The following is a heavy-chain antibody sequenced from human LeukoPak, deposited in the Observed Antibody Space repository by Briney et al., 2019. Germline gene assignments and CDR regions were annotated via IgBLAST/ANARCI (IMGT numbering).Heavy chain of an antibody. CDR3: ARHGRCTNGVCYSNYYYYMDV. D-gene: IGHD2-8*01. CDR2: IYPDDSDT. Sequence: GESLKTSCKGSGYSLTSYWIGWVRQMPGEGLEWMGIIYPDDSDTRYSPSFEGQVIISVDKSISTAYLQWSSLKASDTATYYCARHGRCTNGVCYSNYYYYMDVWGKGTTVTVSS. V-gene: IGHV5-51*01. CDR1: GYSLTSYW. J-gene: IGHJ6*03.